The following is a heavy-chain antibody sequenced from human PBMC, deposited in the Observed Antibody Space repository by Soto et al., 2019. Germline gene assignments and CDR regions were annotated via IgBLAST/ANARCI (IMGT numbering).Heavy chain of an antibody. CDR1: GGSISSGGYY. CDR3: ARGSSIAGLYYGMDV. J-gene: IGHJ6*02. CDR2: NYYSGIT. V-gene: IGHV4-31*03. D-gene: IGHD6-6*01. Sequence: QVQLQESGPGLVKPSQTLSLTCTVSGGSISSGGYYWTWIRQHPGKGLEWIGYNYYSGITCYNPSLKSRVTISLDTSKNQFSLKLSSVTAADTAVYYCARGSSIAGLYYGMDVWGQGTTVTVSS.